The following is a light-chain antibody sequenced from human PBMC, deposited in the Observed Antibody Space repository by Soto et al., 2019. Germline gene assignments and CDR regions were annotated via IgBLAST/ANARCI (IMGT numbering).Light chain of an antibody. Sequence: RVLTQSPATLSVSPGERVVLTCRATQTVTNKLAWYQQKPGQAPRLLIYEASIRATGIPARFRGSGSGTEFTLTISSLQSEDSVLYYFQQYNSWPVTFGGANTVAIK. CDR2: EAS. CDR1: QTVTNK. V-gene: IGKV3-15*01. J-gene: IGKJ4*01. CDR3: QQYNSWPVT.